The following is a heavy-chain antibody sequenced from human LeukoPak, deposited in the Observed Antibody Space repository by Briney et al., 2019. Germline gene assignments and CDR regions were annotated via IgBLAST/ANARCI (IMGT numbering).Heavy chain of an antibody. CDR2: INAGSGDT. CDR3: ARDLSSTPNWELDH. J-gene: IGHJ4*02. CDR1: GYTSSGYF. V-gene: IGHV1-2*06. D-gene: IGHD1-1*01. Sequence: ASVKVSCKASGYTSSGYFVHWVRQAPGQGLEWMGRINAGSGDTEFAQKFQGRVTMTRDTFVSTAYMEVSGLTSDDTAMYYCARDLSSTPNWELDHWGQGTLVTVSS.